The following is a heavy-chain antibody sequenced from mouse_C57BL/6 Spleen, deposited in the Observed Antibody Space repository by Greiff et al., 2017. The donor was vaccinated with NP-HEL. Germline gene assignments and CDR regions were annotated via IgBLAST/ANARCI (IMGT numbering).Heavy chain of an antibody. CDR2: ISSGSSTI. V-gene: IGHV5-17*01. CDR1: GFTFSDYG. Sequence: EVKVEESGGGLVKPGGSLKLSCAASGFTFSDYGMHWVRQAPEKGLEWVAYISSGSSTIYYADTVKGRFTISRDNSKNTLFLQMTILRSENTAMYYCARETILFDYWGQGTTLTVSS. D-gene: IGHD1-1*02. J-gene: IGHJ2*01. CDR3: ARETILFDY.